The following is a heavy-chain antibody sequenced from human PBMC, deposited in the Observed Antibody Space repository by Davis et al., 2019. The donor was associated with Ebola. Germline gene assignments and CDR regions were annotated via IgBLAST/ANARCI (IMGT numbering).Heavy chain of an antibody. CDR2: IIPISGGT. CDR3: ARDCSGGSCYDY. CDR1: GGTFSRHA. V-gene: IGHV1-69*13. D-gene: IGHD2-15*01. J-gene: IGHJ4*02. Sequence: SVKVSCKASGGTFSRHAISWVRQAPGQGLEWMGGIIPISGGTNYAKKFQGRVTITADESTTTAYMELSGLRSEDTAVYYCARDCSGGSCYDYWGQGTLVTVSS.